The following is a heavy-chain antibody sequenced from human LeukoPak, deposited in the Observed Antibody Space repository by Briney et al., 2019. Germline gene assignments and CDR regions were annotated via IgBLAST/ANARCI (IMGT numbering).Heavy chain of an antibody. Sequence: GGSLRLSCAVSGFTFSHAWMSWVRQAPGKGLEWVSAINGGGGSTYYADSVKGRFTISRDNSKNTLYLQMNSLRAEDTAVHYCAKAPGGIVGYWGQGTLVTVSS. CDR1: GFTFSHAW. V-gene: IGHV3-23*01. D-gene: IGHD3-16*01. CDR3: AKAPGGIVGY. CDR2: INGGGGST. J-gene: IGHJ4*02.